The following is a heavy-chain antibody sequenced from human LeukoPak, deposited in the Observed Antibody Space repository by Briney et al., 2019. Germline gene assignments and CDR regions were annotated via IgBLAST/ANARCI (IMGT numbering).Heavy chain of an antibody. V-gene: IGHV1-24*01. CDR3: AILLEDYAFSTGSAKDY. CDR1: GYSLTQLS. D-gene: IGHD3-3*01. J-gene: IGHJ4*02. CDR2: FDPVDGET. Sequence: ASVRVSCKVSGYSLTQLSMHWVRQGVGRGLEWMGGFDPVDGETIYAQKFQGRVTMTENTSTDTAYMELSSLRSDDTAVYYCAILLEDYAFSTGSAKDYWGQGTLVTVSS.